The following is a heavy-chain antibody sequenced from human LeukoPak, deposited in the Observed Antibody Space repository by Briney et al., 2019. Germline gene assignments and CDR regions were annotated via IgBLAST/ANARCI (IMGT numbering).Heavy chain of an antibody. CDR2: ISYDGSNK. V-gene: IGHV3-30*01. CDR3: ASEGYGY. J-gene: IGHJ4*02. CDR1: GFTFSSYA. Sequence: PGGSLRHSCAASGFTFSSYAMHWVRQAPGKGLEWVAVISYDGSNKYYADSVKGRFTISRDNSKNTLYLQMNSLRAEDTAVYYCASEGYGYWGQGTLVTVSS. D-gene: IGHD5-18*01.